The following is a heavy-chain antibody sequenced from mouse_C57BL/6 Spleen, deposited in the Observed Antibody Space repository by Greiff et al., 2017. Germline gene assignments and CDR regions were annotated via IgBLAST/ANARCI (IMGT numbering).Heavy chain of an antibody. CDR1: GYTFTSYW. CDR2: IHPNSGST. D-gene: IGHD4-1*01. Sequence: VQLQQSGAELVKPGASVKLSCKASGYTFTSYWMHWVKQRPGQGLEWIGMIHPNSGSTNYNEKFKSKATLTVDKSSSTAYMQLSSLTSEDSAVYYCAREGNWDVRFAYWGQGTLVTVSA. CDR3: AREGNWDVRFAY. V-gene: IGHV1-64*01. J-gene: IGHJ3*01.